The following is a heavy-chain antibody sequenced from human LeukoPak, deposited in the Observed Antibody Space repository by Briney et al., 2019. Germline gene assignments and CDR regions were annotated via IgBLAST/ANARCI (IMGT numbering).Heavy chain of an antibody. D-gene: IGHD3-9*01. V-gene: IGHV1-2*02. Sequence: ASVKVSCKASGYTFTGYYLHWVRQAPGQGLEWMGCVNPNSGDTNYAQKLQGRVTTTTDTSTSTAYMELRSLRSDDTAVYYCARFRDFDWLYYWGQGTLVTVSS. CDR2: VNPNSGDT. CDR3: ARFRDFDWLYY. J-gene: IGHJ4*02. CDR1: GYTFTGYY.